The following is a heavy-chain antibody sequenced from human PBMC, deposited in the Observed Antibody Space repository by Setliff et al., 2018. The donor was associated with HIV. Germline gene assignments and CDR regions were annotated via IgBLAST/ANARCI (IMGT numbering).Heavy chain of an antibody. V-gene: IGHV3-74*03. CDR1: GFTFSNYA. D-gene: IGHD2-15*01. Sequence: LRLSCAASGFTFSNYAMSWVRQAPGKGLVWVSRINSDGSSTTYADFVKGRFTISRDNAKNTLYLQMNSLRAEDTAVYSCARARGGNSEWSYWGQGTLVTVSS. CDR3: ARARGGNSEWSY. CDR2: INSDGSST. J-gene: IGHJ4*02.